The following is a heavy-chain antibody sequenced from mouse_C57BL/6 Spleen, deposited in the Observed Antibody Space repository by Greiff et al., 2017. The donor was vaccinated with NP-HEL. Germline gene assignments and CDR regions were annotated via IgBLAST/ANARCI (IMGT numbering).Heavy chain of an antibody. Sequence: VQLQQSGPELVKPGASVKIPCKASGYTFTDYNMDWVKQSHGKSLEWIGDINPNNGGTIYNQKFKGKATLTVDKSSSTAYMELRSLTSEDTAVYYCARCMRLRDYAMDYWGQGTSVTVSS. CDR2: INPNNGGT. CDR1: GYTFTDYN. CDR3: ARCMRLRDYAMDY. V-gene: IGHV1-18*01. D-gene: IGHD2-10*02. J-gene: IGHJ4*01.